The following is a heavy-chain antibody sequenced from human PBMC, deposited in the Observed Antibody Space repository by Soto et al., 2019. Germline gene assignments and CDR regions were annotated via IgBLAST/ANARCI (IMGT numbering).Heavy chain of an antibody. D-gene: IGHD4-17*01. V-gene: IGHV1-18*01. J-gene: IGHJ1*01. Sequence: QVQLVQSGGEVKKPGASVEVSCKASGYTFTSYGISWVRQAPGQGLEWMGWISTYNGNTNYAQKVQGRVTMTTDTSTSTAYMELRSLRSDDTAVYYCARASGDYGLSEYFQHWGQGTLVTVSS. CDR2: ISTYNGNT. CDR1: GYTFTSYG. CDR3: ARASGDYGLSEYFQH.